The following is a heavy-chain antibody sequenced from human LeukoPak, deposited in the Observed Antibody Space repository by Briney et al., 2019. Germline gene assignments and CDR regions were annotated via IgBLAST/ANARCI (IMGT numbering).Heavy chain of an antibody. CDR1: GFSFSRYW. CDR2: IKQDGSQK. Sequence: GGSLRLYCSASGFSFSRYWMSWVRQAPGKGLEWVANIKQDGSQKFYVASVKGRFTSSRDNAKNSLYLQMNSLRAEDTAVYYCVRGDYYDSGTSFIDAFDIWGQGTRVTVSS. D-gene: IGHD3-10*01. V-gene: IGHV3-7*01. CDR3: VRGDYYDSGTSFIDAFDI. J-gene: IGHJ3*02.